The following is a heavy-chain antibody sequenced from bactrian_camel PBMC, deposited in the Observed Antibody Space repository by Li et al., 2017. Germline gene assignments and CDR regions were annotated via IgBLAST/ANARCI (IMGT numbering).Heavy chain of an antibody. CDR1: GLSRFS. V-gene: IGHV3S53*01. CDR3: AADRRRHGPPSLRPGDYGV. Sequence: HVQLVESGGGLVQPGESLRLSCAGPGLSRFSMAWFRQAPGKEREWTKREWIALIGSDGSTSYADSVKGRFTISKDNARNWLDLQMDSLEPGDTARYYCAADRRRHGPPSLRPGDYGVWGQGTQVTVS. D-gene: IGHD5*01. CDR2: IGSDGST. J-gene: IGHJ4*01.